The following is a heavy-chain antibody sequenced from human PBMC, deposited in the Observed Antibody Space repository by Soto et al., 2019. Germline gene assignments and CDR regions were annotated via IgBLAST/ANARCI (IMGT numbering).Heavy chain of an antibody. J-gene: IGHJ5*02. CDR3: SRDPGHSSGILSFDP. Sequence: GGSLRLSGAASGFTVISSYIAWVRQAPWKGLEWVSGIYSGGATHYADSVKGRFTVSRDNSKNLLFLQMNSLRVEDTAVYHCSRDPGHSSGILSFDPWGQGNLVTVSS. CDR2: IYSGGAT. V-gene: IGHV3-53*01. CDR1: GFTVISSY. D-gene: IGHD3-10*01.